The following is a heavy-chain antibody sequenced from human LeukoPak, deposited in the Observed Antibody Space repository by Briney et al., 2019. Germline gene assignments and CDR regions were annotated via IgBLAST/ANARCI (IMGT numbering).Heavy chain of an antibody. CDR1: GFTFSSYS. Sequence: GGSLRLSCAASGFTFSSYSMNWVRQAPGKGLEWVSSISSSSSYIYYADSVKGRFTISRDISRNMVYLQMNSLRAEDTAVFYCARALPAASHTSFDYWGQGTRVTVSS. D-gene: IGHD2-2*01. J-gene: IGHJ4*02. V-gene: IGHV3-21*01. CDR3: ARALPAASHTSFDY. CDR2: ISSSSSYI.